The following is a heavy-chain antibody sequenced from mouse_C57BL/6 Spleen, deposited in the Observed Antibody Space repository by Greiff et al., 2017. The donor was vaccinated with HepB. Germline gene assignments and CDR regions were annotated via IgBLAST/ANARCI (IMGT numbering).Heavy chain of an antibody. CDR1: GFNIKDYY. V-gene: IGHV14-2*01. Sequence: VQLQQSGAELVKPGASVKLSCTASGFNIKDYYMHWVKQRTEQGLEWIGRIDPEDGETKYDPKFQGKATITADTSSNTAYLQRLSLRSEETAVYYCARGYYGSSWGYAMDYWGQGTSVTVSS. CDR2: IDPEDGET. CDR3: ARGYYGSSWGYAMDY. J-gene: IGHJ4*01. D-gene: IGHD1-1*01.